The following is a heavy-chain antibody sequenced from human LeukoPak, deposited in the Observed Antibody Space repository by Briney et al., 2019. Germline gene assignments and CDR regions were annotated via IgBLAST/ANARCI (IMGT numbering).Heavy chain of an antibody. Sequence: SETLSLTCAVYGGSFSGYYWSWIRQPPGKGLEWIGEIYPRGRTNYNPSLKSRVTISVDTSKNQFSLKLTSVTAADTAVYYCARGQGSSWYHYYYYYGMDVWGQGTTVTVSS. CDR1: GGSFSGYY. J-gene: IGHJ6*02. CDR3: ARGQGSSWYHYYYYYGMDV. D-gene: IGHD6-13*01. CDR2: IYPRGRT. V-gene: IGHV4-34*01.